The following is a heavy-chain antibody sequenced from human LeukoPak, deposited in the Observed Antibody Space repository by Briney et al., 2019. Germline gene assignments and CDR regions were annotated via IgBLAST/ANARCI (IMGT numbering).Heavy chain of an antibody. J-gene: IGHJ4*02. V-gene: IGHV4-4*07. Sequence: PSETLSLTCNVSGVSIRSYYWSWIRQPAGGGLEWIGRIYISGNTNYNPSLKSRVTMSLDTSKNQFSLNLNSVTAADTAVCYCARTMSFSTQYYFDYWGQGTLVTVSS. D-gene: IGHD3-22*01. CDR2: IYISGNT. CDR3: ARTMSFSTQYYFDY. CDR1: GVSIRSYY.